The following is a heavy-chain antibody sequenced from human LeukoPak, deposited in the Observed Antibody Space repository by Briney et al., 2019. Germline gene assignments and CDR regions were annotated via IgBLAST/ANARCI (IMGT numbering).Heavy chain of an antibody. Sequence: PGGSLRLSCAASGFTFSSYGMHWVRQAPGKGLEWVAFIRYDGSNKYYADSVKGRFTISRDNSKNTLYLQMNSLRAEDTAVYYCATTVVTPDAGSWFDPWGQGTLVTVSS. D-gene: IGHD4-23*01. V-gene: IGHV3-30*02. CDR2: IRYDGSNK. J-gene: IGHJ5*02. CDR1: GFTFSSYG. CDR3: ATTVVTPDAGSWFDP.